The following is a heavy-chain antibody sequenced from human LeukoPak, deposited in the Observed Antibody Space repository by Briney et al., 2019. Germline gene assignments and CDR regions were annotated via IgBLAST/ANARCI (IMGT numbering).Heavy chain of an antibody. Sequence: ASVKVSCKASGYTFTGYYMHWVRQAPGQGLEWMGWINPNSGGTNYAQKVQGRVTMTTDSSTSTAYMELRGLRSDDTAVYYCARDWETNGAYDCFDHWGQGTLVTVAS. V-gene: IGHV1-2*02. CDR1: GYTFTGYY. J-gene: IGHJ4*02. CDR2: INPNSGGT. CDR3: ARDWETNGAYDCFDH. D-gene: IGHD5-12*01.